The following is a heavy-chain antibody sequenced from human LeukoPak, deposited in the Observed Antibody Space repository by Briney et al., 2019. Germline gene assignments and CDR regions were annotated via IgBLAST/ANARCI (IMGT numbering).Heavy chain of an antibody. CDR1: GFTVSSNY. D-gene: IGHD2-8*01. CDR3: AKDRCSNGVGCYYYYMDV. CDR2: IYSGGTT. Sequence: GGSLRLSCAASGFTVSSNYMNWVRQAPGKGLEWVSVIYSGGTTYYADSVKSRFSISRDSSKNILYLQMNSLRAEDTAVYYCAKDRCSNGVGCYYYYMDVWGKGTTVTISS. J-gene: IGHJ6*03. V-gene: IGHV3-53*05.